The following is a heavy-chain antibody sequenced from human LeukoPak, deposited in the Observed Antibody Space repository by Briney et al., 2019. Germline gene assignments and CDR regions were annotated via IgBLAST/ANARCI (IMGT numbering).Heavy chain of an antibody. D-gene: IGHD3-10*01. J-gene: IGHJ6*03. CDR1: GYSISSGYY. CDR3: ARAVGSGSFQTYYYYMDV. CDR2: IYHSGRT. Sequence: LSETLSLTCTVSGYSISSGYYWGWIRQPPGKGLERIGSIYHSGRTYYNPSLKSRVTMSVDTSKNQFSLKLSSVTAADTAVYYCARAVGSGSFQTYYYYMDVWGKGTTVTISS. V-gene: IGHV4-38-2*02.